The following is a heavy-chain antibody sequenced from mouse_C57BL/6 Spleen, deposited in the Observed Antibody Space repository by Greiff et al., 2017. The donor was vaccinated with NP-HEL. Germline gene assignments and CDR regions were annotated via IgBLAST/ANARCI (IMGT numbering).Heavy chain of an antibody. D-gene: IGHD3-1*01. CDR3: ARDRALFDY. CDR2: IYPSDSET. Sequence: VQLQQPGAELVRPGSSVKLSCKASGYTFTSYWMDWVKQRPGQGLEWIGNIYPSDSETHYNQKFKDKATLTVDKSSSTAYMQLSSLTSEDSAVYYCARDRALFDYWGQGTTLTVSS. CDR1: GYTFTSYW. J-gene: IGHJ2*01. V-gene: IGHV1-61*01.